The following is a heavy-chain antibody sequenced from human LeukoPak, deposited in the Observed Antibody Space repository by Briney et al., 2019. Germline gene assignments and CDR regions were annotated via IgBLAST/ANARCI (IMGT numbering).Heavy chain of an antibody. Sequence: PGRSLRLSCAASGFTFSSYWMHWVRQAPGKGLVWVSRVSTDGSSTTYADSVKGRFTISRDTAKNTLYLQMNSLRAEDTAVYYCARFPDPIRSYMEGWGKGTPV. CDR2: VSTDGSST. CDR1: GFTFSSYW. V-gene: IGHV3-74*01. J-gene: IGHJ6*03. D-gene: IGHD5-24*01. CDR3: ARFPDPIRSYMEG.